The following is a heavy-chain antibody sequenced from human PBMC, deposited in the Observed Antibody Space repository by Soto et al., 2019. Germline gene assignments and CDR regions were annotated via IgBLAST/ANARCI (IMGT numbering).Heavy chain of an antibody. Sequence: PGGSLRLSCAASGFTFSSYAVSWVRQAPGKGLEWVSAISGSGGSTYYADSVKGRFTISRDNSKNTLYLQMNSLRAEDTAVYYCAKDSAFWSGFPDYYFDYWGQGTLVTVSS. D-gene: IGHD3-3*01. CDR3: AKDSAFWSGFPDYYFDY. CDR2: ISGSGGST. CDR1: GFTFSSYA. J-gene: IGHJ4*02. V-gene: IGHV3-23*01.